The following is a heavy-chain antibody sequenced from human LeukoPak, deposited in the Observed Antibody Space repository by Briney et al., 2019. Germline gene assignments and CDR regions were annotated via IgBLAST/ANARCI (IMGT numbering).Heavy chain of an antibody. D-gene: IGHD1-26*01. CDR2: ISYDGSSI. CDR1: GFTFTTYG. V-gene: IGHV3-30*03. J-gene: IGHJ3*02. CDR3: AREGSMQADAFDI. Sequence: GGSLRLSCAASGFTFTTYGLHWVRQAPGKGLEWVAFISYDGSSIHYADSVKGRFTISRDNSKNTLYLDMSSLRIEDTAVYYCAREGSMQADAFDIWGQGTMVTVSS.